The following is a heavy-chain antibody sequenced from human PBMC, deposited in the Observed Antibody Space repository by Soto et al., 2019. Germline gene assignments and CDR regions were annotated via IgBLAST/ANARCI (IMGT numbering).Heavy chain of an antibody. Sequence: EVQVVESGGGLVKPGGSLRLSCTASGSTFRTYGMNWVRQAPGKGLEWVSSISNSGDYIYYADSVQGRFTISRDNVKNSLYLQMNSLRAEDTAVYFCARDESAGSSIRYWGQGIPVTVSS. CDR3: ARDESAGSSIRY. CDR2: ISNSGDYI. CDR1: GSTFRTYG. D-gene: IGHD2-2*01. J-gene: IGHJ4*02. V-gene: IGHV3-21*01.